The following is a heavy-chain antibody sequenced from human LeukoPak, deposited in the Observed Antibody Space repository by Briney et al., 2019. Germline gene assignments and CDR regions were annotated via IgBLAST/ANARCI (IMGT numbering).Heavy chain of an antibody. V-gene: IGHV1-46*01. CDR1: GYTFTNNY. CDR3: ARDFWSGYYTLGYYMDV. J-gene: IGHJ6*03. Sequence: ASVKVSCKASGYTFTNNYMHWVRQAPGQGLEWMGLINPSGGSTTYAQKFQGRVTMTRDTSTSTVYMELSSLRSEDTAVYYCARDFWSGYYTLGYYMDVWGKGTTVTVSS. D-gene: IGHD3-3*01. CDR2: INPSGGST.